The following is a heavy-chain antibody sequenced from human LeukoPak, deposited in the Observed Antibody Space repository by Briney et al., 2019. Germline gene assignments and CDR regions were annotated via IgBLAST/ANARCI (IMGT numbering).Heavy chain of an antibody. V-gene: IGHV4-61*02. Sequence: SQTLSLTSTVSARSISSGSYYWNWIRQPAVKGLEWIGRIYTSRSTNYNPSLKCRVTISIATSKNHFSLKLSSVTAADTAVYYCARGGDGSIAAAGSDYWGQGTLVTVSS. CDR2: IYTSRST. CDR3: ARGGDGSIAAAGSDY. D-gene: IGHD6-13*01. J-gene: IGHJ4*02. CDR1: ARSISSGSYY.